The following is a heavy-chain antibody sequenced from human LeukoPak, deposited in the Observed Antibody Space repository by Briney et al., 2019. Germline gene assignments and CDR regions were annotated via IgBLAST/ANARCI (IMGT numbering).Heavy chain of an antibody. V-gene: IGHV4-39*01. J-gene: IGHJ5*02. CDR1: NVSITRSACY. D-gene: IGHD6-6*01. Sequence: PSETLSLTCTVSNVSITRSACYWAWIRQSPGKELEWIGNIYYTGNTYYNPSLKSRVTISVDTSKEQFSLKLRSVTAADTAVYYCAKQLVRGNWFDPWGQGTLVTVSS. CDR2: IYYTGNT. CDR3: AKQLVRGNWFDP.